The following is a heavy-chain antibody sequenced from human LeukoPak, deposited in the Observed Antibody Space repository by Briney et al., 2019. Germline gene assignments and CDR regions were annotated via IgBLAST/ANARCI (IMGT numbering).Heavy chain of an antibody. Sequence: SETLSLTCTVSGGSISSYYWSWIRQPPGKGLEWIGYIYYTGSTTYNPSLKSRVTISLDTSKNQFSLKLSSVTAADTAVYYCARQGDRRMTMVRGLENNWIDPWGQGTLVTVSS. CDR1: GGSISSYY. D-gene: IGHD3-10*01. V-gene: IGHV4-59*08. J-gene: IGHJ5*02. CDR3: ARQGDRRMTMVRGLENNWIDP. CDR2: IYYTGST.